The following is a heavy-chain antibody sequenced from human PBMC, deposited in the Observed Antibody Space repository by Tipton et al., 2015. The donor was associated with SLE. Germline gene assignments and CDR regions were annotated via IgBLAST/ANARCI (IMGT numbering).Heavy chain of an antibody. Sequence: QLVQSGGEVKKPGASVRVSCKASGYTFTSYGFTWVRQAPGQGLEWMGWISGDNGNTNYAQKFQDRVMLTTDKTTTTAYMDLMSLTSGDTAVYYCARAISQQYSTIWSDYWGQGTLVTVSS. CDR1: GYTFTSYG. V-gene: IGHV1-18*01. CDR3: ARAISQQYSTIWSDY. CDR2: ISGDNGNT. J-gene: IGHJ4*02. D-gene: IGHD2-2*01.